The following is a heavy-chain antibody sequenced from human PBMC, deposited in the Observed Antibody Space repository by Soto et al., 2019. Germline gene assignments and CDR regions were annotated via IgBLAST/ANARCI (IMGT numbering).Heavy chain of an antibody. CDR1: GGTFSSYA. Sequence: ASVKVSCKASGGTFSSYAISWVRQAPGQGLEWMGGIIPIFGTANYAQKFHGRVTITADESTSTAYMELSSLRSEDTAVYYCARNRIVVVPAAIFLPQWHFDYWGQGTLVTVSS. CDR2: IIPIFGTA. V-gene: IGHV1-69*13. CDR3: ARNRIVVVPAAIFLPQWHFDY. D-gene: IGHD2-2*01. J-gene: IGHJ4*02.